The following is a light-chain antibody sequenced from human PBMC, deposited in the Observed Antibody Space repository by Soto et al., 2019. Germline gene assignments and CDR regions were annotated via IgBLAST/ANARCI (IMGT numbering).Light chain of an antibody. V-gene: IGKV3-20*01. J-gene: IGKJ4*01. CDR3: HQYTGSPYS. CDR2: GAS. CDR1: QSVRNNY. Sequence: EIVLTQAPDTLSLSPGERATLSCRASQSVRNNYLAWYQQKPGQAPRLLIYGASSRATGIPDRFSGSVSGTDFTLTISRLEPEDFAVYYCHQYTGSPYSFGGGTKVEI.